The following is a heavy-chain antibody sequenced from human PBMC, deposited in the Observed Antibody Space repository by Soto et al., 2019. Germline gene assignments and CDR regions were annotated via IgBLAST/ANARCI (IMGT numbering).Heavy chain of an antibody. CDR2: INHSGST. J-gene: IGHJ5*02. CDR1: GGSFSGYY. D-gene: IGHD4-17*01. Sequence: PSETLSLTCAVYGGSFSGYYWGWIRQPPGKGLEWIGEINHSGSTNYNPSLKSRVTISVDTSKNQFSLKLSSVTAADTAVYYCATTVTSVNWFDPWGQGTLVTVSS. V-gene: IGHV4-34*01. CDR3: ATTVTSVNWFDP.